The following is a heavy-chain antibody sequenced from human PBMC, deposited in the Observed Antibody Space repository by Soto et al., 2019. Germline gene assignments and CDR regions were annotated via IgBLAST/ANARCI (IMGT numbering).Heavy chain of an antibody. CDR1: GFTFRNYA. Sequence: GGAVRLYCADSGFTFRNYAMHWVRQAPGKGLECLAVIAYDGSNAFYRDSVKGRFTISRDNSKNTLYLHMNSLRSEDTGVYYCARGDREDILVVVGARPGEYGIDIWGQGTTVTVSS. V-gene: IGHV3-30-3*01. D-gene: IGHD2-15*01. CDR2: IAYDGSNA. CDR3: ARGDREDILVVVGARPGEYGIDI. J-gene: IGHJ6*02.